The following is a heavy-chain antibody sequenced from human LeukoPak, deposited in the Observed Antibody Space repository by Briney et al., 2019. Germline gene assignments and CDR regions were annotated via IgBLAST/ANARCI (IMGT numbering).Heavy chain of an antibody. CDR1: GFSLSNYW. V-gene: IGHV3-7*01. D-gene: IGHD2-2*01. CDR3: AKSDPSYCSSTSCLV. Sequence: GGSLRLSCAASGFSLSNYWMGWVRQAPGKGLEWVANIKKDGSEKSYVDSVKGRFTISRDNAENSLYLQINNLRAEDTAVYYCAKSDPSYCSSTSCLVWGQGTLVTVSS. J-gene: IGHJ4*02. CDR2: IKKDGSEK.